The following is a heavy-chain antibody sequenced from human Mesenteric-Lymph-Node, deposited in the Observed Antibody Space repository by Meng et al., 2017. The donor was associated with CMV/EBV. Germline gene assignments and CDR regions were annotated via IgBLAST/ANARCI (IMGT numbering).Heavy chain of an antibody. V-gene: IGHV4-38-2*02. D-gene: IGHD2-2*01. CDR2: INHSGST. J-gene: IGHJ5*02. CDR1: GYSISSGYY. Sequence: SETLSLTCTVSGYSISSGYYWSWIRQPPGKGLEWIGEINHSGSTNYNPSLKSRVTISVDTSKNQFSLKLSSVTAADTAVYYCARASRLIRPAAPRANWFDPWGQGTLVTVSS. CDR3: ARASRLIRPAAPRANWFDP.